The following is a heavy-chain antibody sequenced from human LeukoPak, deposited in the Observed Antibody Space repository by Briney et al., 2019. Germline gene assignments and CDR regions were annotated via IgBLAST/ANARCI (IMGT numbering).Heavy chain of an antibody. D-gene: IGHD3-10*01. CDR3: ARDGQYYYGSGSYYFNDY. V-gene: IGHV1-2*02. Sequence: PLASVKVSCKASGYTFTGYYMHWVRQAPGQGLEWMGWINPNSGGTNYARKFQGRVTMTRDTSISTAYMELSRLRSDDTAVYYCARDGQYYYGSGSYYFNDYWGQGTLVTVSS. CDR1: GYTFTGYY. J-gene: IGHJ4*02. CDR2: INPNSGGT.